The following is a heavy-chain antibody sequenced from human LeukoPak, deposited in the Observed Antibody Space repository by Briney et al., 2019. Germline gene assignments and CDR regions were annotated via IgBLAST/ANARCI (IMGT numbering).Heavy chain of an antibody. V-gene: IGHV3-7*01. CDR2: IKQDGSEK. D-gene: IGHD3-10*01. J-gene: IGHJ4*02. CDR3: ATYYSRSGYHDY. CDR1: GFTFSNYW. Sequence: PGGSLRLSCAASGFTFSNYWMNWVRQAPGKGLEWVAIIKQDGSEKYYVDSVKGRFTISRDNSKNSLYLQMNSLRAEDTALYYCATYYSRSGYHDYWGQGTLVTVSS.